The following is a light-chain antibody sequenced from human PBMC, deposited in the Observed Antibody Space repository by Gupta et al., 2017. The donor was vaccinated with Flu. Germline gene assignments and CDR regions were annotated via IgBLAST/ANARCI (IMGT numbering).Light chain of an antibody. CDR2: EVS. CDR1: SSDVGGYNY. Sequence: QSALTQPASVSGPPGQSITISCTGTSSDVGGYNYVSWYQQHPGKAPKLMIYEVSNRPSGVSNRFSGSKSGNTASLTISGLQAEDEADYYCSSYTSSSTLGVFGTGTKVTVL. J-gene: IGLJ1*01. CDR3: SSYTSSSTLGV. V-gene: IGLV2-14*01.